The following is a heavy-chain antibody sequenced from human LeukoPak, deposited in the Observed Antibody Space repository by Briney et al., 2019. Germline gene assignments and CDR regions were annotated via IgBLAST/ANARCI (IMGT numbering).Heavy chain of an antibody. CDR2: IRYDGSEE. CDR1: GFTFSSYG. Sequence: PGGSLRLSCAASGFTFSSYGMHWVRQAPGKGLEWVAFIRYDGSEEYYADSVRGRFPISRDNSKNTLYLQMDSLRAEDTAVYYCAKDRSGGYAGTTWGLDYWGQGTLVTVSS. CDR3: AKDRSGGYAGTTWGLDY. J-gene: IGHJ4*02. D-gene: IGHD1-7*01. V-gene: IGHV3-30*02.